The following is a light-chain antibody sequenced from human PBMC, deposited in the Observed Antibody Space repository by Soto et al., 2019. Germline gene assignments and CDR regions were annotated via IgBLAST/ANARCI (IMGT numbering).Light chain of an antibody. CDR3: SSYTTSSTMI. CDR1: SCDVGGYNY. CDR2: EVS. J-gene: IGLJ2*01. Sequence: QSVLTQPASVSGSPGQSITISCTGTSCDVGGYNYVSWYQQHPGKAPKLMIYEVSDRPSGVSIRFSGSKSGNTASLTISGLQTEDEAYYYCSSYTTSSTMIFGGGTKVTVL. V-gene: IGLV2-14*01.